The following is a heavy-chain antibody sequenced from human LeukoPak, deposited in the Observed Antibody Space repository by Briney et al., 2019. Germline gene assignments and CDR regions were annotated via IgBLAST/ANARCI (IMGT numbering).Heavy chain of an antibody. V-gene: IGHV3-33*01. D-gene: IGHD6-13*01. Sequence: GRSLRLSCAASGFTFSSYGMHWVRQAPGKGLEWVAVIWYDGSNKYYADSVKGRFTISRDNSKNTLYLQMNSLRAEDTAVYYCARDAGIAAAGTWGMDVWGQGTTVTVSS. CDR1: GFTFSSYG. J-gene: IGHJ6*02. CDR2: IWYDGSNK. CDR3: ARDAGIAAAGTWGMDV.